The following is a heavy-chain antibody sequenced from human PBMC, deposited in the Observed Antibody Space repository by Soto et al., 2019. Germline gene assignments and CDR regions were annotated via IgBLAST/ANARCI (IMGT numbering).Heavy chain of an antibody. CDR2: ISSNGGST. V-gene: IGHV3-64*01. CDR1: GFTFSSYA. J-gene: IGHJ4*02. Sequence: EVPLVESGGGLVQPGGSLRLSCAASGFTFSSYAMHWVRQAPGKGLEYVSAISSNGGSTYYANSVKGRFTISRDNSKNTLYLQMGSLRAEDMAVYYCARELTVAGAFDYWGQGTLVTVSS. D-gene: IGHD6-19*01. CDR3: ARELTVAGAFDY.